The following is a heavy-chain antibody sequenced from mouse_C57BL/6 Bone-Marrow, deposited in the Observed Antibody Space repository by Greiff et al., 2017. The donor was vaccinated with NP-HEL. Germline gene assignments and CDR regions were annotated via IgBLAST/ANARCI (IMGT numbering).Heavy chain of an antibody. CDR3: TTRYYGSSSWFAY. CDR1: GFNIKDDY. Sequence: EVKLQESGAELVRPGASVKLSCTASGFNIKDDYMHWVKQRPEQGLEWIGWIDPENGDTEYASKFQGKATITADTSSNTAYLQLSSLTSEDTAVYDCTTRYYGSSSWFAYWGQGTLVTVSA. D-gene: IGHD1-1*01. V-gene: IGHV14-4*01. J-gene: IGHJ3*01. CDR2: IDPENGDT.